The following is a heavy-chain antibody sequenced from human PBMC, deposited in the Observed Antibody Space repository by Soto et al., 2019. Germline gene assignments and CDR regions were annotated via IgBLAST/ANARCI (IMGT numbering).Heavy chain of an antibody. Sequence: SETLSLTCTVSCGSISSCGYYWSWIRQHPGKGLEWIGYIYYSGSTYYNPSLKSRVTISVDTSKNQLSLKLSSVTAADTAVYYCARAYGSGYMVVWGQGTTVTVSS. CDR2: IYYSGST. CDR3: ARAYGSGYMVV. D-gene: IGHD3-10*01. CDR1: CGSISSCGYY. V-gene: IGHV4-31*03. J-gene: IGHJ6*02.